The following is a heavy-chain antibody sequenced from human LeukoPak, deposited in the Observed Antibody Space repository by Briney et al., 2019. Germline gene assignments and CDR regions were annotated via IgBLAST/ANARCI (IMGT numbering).Heavy chain of an antibody. Sequence: GGSLRLSCAASGFTFSSYGMNWVRQAPGKGLEWVSYISSSGSIIYYADSVKGRFTISRDNAKNSLYLQMNSLRAEDAAVYYCVRGNDYGGPHYWGQGTLVTVSS. CDR2: ISSSGSII. J-gene: IGHJ4*02. V-gene: IGHV3-48*01. D-gene: IGHD4-23*01. CDR3: VRGNDYGGPHY. CDR1: GFTFSSYG.